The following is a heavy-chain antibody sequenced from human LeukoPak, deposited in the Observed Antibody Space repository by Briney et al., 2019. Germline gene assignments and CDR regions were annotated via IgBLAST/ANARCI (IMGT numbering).Heavy chain of an antibody. D-gene: IGHD6-13*01. Sequence: PGGSLRLSCAASGFTFTSYGMHWVRQAPGRGLEWVSVIYSGGSTYYADSVKGRFTISRDNSKNTLYLQMNSLRAEDTAVYYCARSRYGTTWSSSWEFDYWGQGTLVTVSS. CDR1: GFTFTSYG. J-gene: IGHJ4*02. V-gene: IGHV3-NL1*01. CDR2: IYSGGST. CDR3: ARSRYGTTWSSSWEFDY.